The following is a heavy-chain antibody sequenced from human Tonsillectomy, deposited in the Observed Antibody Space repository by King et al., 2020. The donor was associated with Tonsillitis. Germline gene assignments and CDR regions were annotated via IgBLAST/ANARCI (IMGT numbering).Heavy chain of an antibody. Sequence: QLQESGPGLVKPSETLSLTCAVSGYIIATGFYCGWIRQPPGKGLEWIGTVYHSGKSYYNPFLRSRVSMSVDTSKNQCSLNLTSVTVADTAVYYCARENQGKRGLTWFEPWGQGTLVTVSA. D-gene: IGHD1-14*01. V-gene: IGHV4-38-2*02. J-gene: IGHJ5*02. CDR2: VYHSGKS. CDR3: ARENQGKRGLTWFEP. CDR1: GYIIATGFY.